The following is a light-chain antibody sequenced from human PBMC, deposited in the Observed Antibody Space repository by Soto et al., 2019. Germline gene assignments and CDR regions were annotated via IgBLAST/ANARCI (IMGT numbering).Light chain of an antibody. J-gene: IGKJ5*01. CDR3: QQYGSSPIT. V-gene: IGKV3D-20*01. Sequence: EIVLTHSPATLSLSPGETATLSCGASHSVSSSYLAWYQQKPGLAPSLLIYDPSSRATGTPDRSSGSGSGTDSPLTISRLEPEDFAVYYCQQYGSSPITFGQGTRLE. CDR1: HSVSSSY. CDR2: DPS.